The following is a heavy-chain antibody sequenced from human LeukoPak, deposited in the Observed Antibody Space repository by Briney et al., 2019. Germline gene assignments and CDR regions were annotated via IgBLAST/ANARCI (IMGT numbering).Heavy chain of an antibody. CDR1: GYTFTSYY. V-gene: IGHV1-46*01. Sequence: GASVKVSCKASGYTFTSYYMHWVRQAPGQGLEWMGIINPSGSSTSYAQKFQGRVTMTRDTSTSTVYMELSSLRSEDTAVYYCARGAGYYDSSGYSYKHDAFDIWGQGTMVTVSS. D-gene: IGHD3-22*01. CDR3: ARGAGYYDSSGYSYKHDAFDI. CDR2: INPSGSST. J-gene: IGHJ3*02.